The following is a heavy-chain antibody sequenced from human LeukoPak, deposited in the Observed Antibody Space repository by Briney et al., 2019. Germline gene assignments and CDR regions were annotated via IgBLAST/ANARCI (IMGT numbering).Heavy chain of an antibody. Sequence: SVTVSRKASGYTLTVYYLHWVRQAPGQGLEWMGWMNPNTGATHSAQKFQGRITMTRDTSIRTAYMDLSRLRSDDTAVYYCARDRVGSGWPRPYYFEVWGQGTLVTVSS. CDR3: ARDRVGSGWPRPYYFEV. CDR2: MNPNTGAT. J-gene: IGHJ4*02. CDR1: GYTLTVYY. D-gene: IGHD6-19*01. V-gene: IGHV1-2*02.